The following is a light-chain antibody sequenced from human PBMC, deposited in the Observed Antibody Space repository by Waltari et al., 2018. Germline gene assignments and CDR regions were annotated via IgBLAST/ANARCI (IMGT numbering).Light chain of an antibody. CDR1: SSNLGSHS. CDR2: SDS. V-gene: IGLV1-44*01. Sequence: QSMLTQPPSVSGTPGQWVTISCSGSSSNLGSHSVNWYHHRPGTAPKLLIYSDSQWPSGVPDRFSGSKSGTSASLAISGLQSEDDADYFCATWDDGLGGPVFGGGTKLTVL. J-gene: IGLJ2*01. CDR3: ATWDDGLGGPV.